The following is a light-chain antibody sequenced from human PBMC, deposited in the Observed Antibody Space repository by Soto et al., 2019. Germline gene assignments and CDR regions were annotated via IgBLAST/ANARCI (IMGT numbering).Light chain of an antibody. Sequence: QSALTQPPSASGSPGQSVAISCTGTSSDVGSSDYVSWYQQHSGKAPKLLLYEVTNRPSGVPDRFSGSKSGTTAYLTVSALQADYEADYYCLSHPGSSNVLGTGTKVTVL. J-gene: IGLJ1*01. CDR1: SSDVGSSDY. CDR2: EVT. V-gene: IGLV2-8*01. CDR3: LSHPGSSNV.